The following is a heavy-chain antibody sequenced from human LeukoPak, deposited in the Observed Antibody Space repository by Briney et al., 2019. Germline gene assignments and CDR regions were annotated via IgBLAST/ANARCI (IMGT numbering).Heavy chain of an antibody. J-gene: IGHJ1*01. Sequence: SETLTLTCTVSGGSISSYYGSWIRQPAGKGLEWIGRIYTSGSTNYNPSLKRRVTMSVDTSKNQFSLKLSSVTAADTAVYYCAREATTGFFQHWGQGTLVTVSS. D-gene: IGHD4-17*01. CDR2: IYTSGST. CDR3: AREATTGFFQH. CDR1: GGSISSYY. V-gene: IGHV4-4*07.